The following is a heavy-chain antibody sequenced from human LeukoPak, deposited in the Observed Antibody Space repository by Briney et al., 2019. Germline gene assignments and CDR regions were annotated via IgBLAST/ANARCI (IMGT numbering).Heavy chain of an antibody. D-gene: IGHD5-12*01. CDR1: GFTFSSYG. CDR2: ISGSGGST. J-gene: IGHJ4*02. CDR3: AKVATIYYFDY. V-gene: IGHV3-23*01. Sequence: PGGSLRLSCAASGFTFSSYGMSWVRQAPGKGLEWVSAISGSGGSTYYADSVKGRFTSSRDNSKHTLYLQVNSLRAEDTAVYYCAKVATIYYFDYWGQGTLVTVSS.